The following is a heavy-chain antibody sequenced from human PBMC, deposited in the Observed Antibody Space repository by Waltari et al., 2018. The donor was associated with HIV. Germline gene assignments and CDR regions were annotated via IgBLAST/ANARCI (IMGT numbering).Heavy chain of an antibody. CDR3: ARASQWLEGVFDY. V-gene: IGHV5-51*01. CDR2: ICPGDSGT. Sequence: EVQLVQSGAEVKKPGESLKISCKGSGYSFTSYWIGWVRQMPGKGLEWMGIICPGDSGTRYNPPFQGQITISTDKSISTAYLQWSSLKASDTAMYYCARASQWLEGVFDYWGQGTLVTVSS. J-gene: IGHJ4*02. D-gene: IGHD6-19*01. CDR1: GYSFTSYW.